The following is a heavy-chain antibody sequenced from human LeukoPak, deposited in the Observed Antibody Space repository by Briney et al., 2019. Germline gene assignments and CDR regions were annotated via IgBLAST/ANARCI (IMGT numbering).Heavy chain of an antibody. V-gene: IGHV1-2*02. D-gene: IGHD3-22*01. Sequence: ASVKVSCKASGYTFTGYYMHWVRQAPGQGLEWMGWINPNSGGTNYAQKFQGRVTMTRDTSISTAYMELSRLRSDDTAVYYCARAYLGGNYYGSSGLGHWGQGTLVTVSS. CDR1: GYTFTGYY. CDR3: ARAYLGGNYYGSSGLGH. J-gene: IGHJ4*02. CDR2: INPNSGGT.